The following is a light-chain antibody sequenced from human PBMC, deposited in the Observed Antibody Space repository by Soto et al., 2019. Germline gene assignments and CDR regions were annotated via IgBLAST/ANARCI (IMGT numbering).Light chain of an antibody. CDR2: EVS. Sequence: QSALTQPASVSGSPGQSITISCTGTSSDVGSYKYVSWYQHYPGKAPKLIIYEVSNRPSGVSDRFSGSKSGNTASLTISGLQAEDEAYYYCISYTTSSTVVFGGGTKLTVL. V-gene: IGLV2-14*01. J-gene: IGLJ2*01. CDR1: SSDVGSYKY. CDR3: ISYTTSSTVV.